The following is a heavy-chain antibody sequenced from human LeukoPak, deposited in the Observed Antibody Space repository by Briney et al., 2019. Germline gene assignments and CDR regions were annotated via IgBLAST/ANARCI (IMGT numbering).Heavy chain of an antibody. CDR2: IYYSGST. D-gene: IGHD2-15*01. V-gene: IGHV4-39*07. J-gene: IGHJ3*01. CDR3: ARDCNGGPCYGAFAV. CDR1: GDSINSNNYY. Sequence: PSETLSLTCTVSGDSINSNNYYWGWIRQPPGKGLEWIGSIYYSGSTYYNPSLKSRVTISVDTSKNQFSLTLNSVTAADTAVYFCARDCNGGPCYGAFAVWGQGSMVTVSS.